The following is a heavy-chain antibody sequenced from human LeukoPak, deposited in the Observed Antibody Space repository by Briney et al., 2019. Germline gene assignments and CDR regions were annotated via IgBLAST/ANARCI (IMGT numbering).Heavy chain of an antibody. V-gene: IGHV3-21*01. CDR1: GFTFSSYS. D-gene: IGHD5-18*01. J-gene: IGHJ3*02. CDR3: ARDMDTAMHDAFDI. CDR2: ISSSSSSYI. Sequence: GGSLRLSCAASGFTFSSYSMNWVRQAPGKGLEWVSSISSSSSSYIYYADSVKGRFTISRDNAKNSLYLQMNSLRAEDTAVYYCARDMDTAMHDAFDIWGQGTMVTVSS.